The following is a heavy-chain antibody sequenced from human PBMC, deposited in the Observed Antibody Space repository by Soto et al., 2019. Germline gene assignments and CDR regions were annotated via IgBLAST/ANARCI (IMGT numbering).Heavy chain of an antibody. D-gene: IGHD3-10*01. CDR1: GFTVSSYD. CDR2: LGAGGDT. CDR3: ARGTMVRGTLDPGISGPLDY. V-gene: IGHV3-13*01. Sequence: EVQLVESGGGLVQPGGSLRLACAASGFTVSSYDMHWVRYVTGKGLEWVSTLGAGGDTYFPDSVKGRFTISRDHAKNSLYLQMNNLGAGDTAVYYCARGTMVRGTLDPGISGPLDYWGQRTLVAVSS. J-gene: IGHJ4*02.